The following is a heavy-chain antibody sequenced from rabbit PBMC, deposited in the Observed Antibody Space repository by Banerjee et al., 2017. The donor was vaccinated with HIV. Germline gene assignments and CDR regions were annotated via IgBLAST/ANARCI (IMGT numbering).Heavy chain of an antibody. D-gene: IGHD2-1*01. J-gene: IGHJ3*01. CDR3: ARGNDYRSRLDL. Sequence: QSLEESGGDLVKPGASLTLTCTASGFSFSSRYYMCWVRQAPGKGLEWIACIYVGSSGYTYYASWAKGRFTISKTSSTTVTLQMTSLTAADTATYFCARGNDYRSRLDLWGQGTLVTVS. CDR1: GFSFSSRYY. V-gene: IGHV1S40*01. CDR2: IYVGSSGYT.